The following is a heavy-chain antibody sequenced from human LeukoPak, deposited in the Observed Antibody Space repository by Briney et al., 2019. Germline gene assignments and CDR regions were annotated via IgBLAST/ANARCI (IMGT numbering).Heavy chain of an antibody. D-gene: IGHD3-22*01. J-gene: IGHJ4*02. CDR3: AREYYYDSSGYYWGGFDY. V-gene: IGHV4-61*01. Sequence: SETLSLTCTVSGGSISSSSYYWSWIRQPPGKGLEWIGYIYYSGSTNYNPSLKSRVTISVDTSKNQFSLKLSSVTAADTAVYYCAREYYYDSSGYYWGGFDYWGQGTLVTVSS. CDR2: IYYSGST. CDR1: GGSISSSSYY.